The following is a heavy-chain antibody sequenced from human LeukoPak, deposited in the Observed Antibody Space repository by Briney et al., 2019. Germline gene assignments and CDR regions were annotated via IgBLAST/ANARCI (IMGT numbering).Heavy chain of an antibody. CDR1: GGSISSGGYY. V-gene: IGHV4-31*03. Sequence: SQTLSLTCTVSGGSISSGGYYWSWLRQHPGKGLEWIGYIYYSGSTYYNPSLKRRVTISVATSNTHFSLNLSSVTAADTAVYYCAAENSGYRLAPPVTLNWGQGTLVTVSS. CDR3: AAENSGYRLAPPVTLN. CDR2: IYYSGST. D-gene: IGHD5-12*01. J-gene: IGHJ4*02.